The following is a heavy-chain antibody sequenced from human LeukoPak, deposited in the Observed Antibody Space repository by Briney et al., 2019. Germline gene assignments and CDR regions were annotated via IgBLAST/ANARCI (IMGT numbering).Heavy chain of an antibody. J-gene: IGHJ5*02. D-gene: IGHD3-10*01. Sequence: GASVKVSCKASGYTFTSYYMHWVRQAPGQGLEWVGIINPSGGSTSYAQKFQGRVTMTRDTSTSTVYMELSSLRSEDTAVYYCARDRITMVRGVINWFDPWGQGTLVTVSS. CDR1: GYTFTSYY. V-gene: IGHV1-46*03. CDR3: ARDRITMVRGVINWFDP. CDR2: INPSGGST.